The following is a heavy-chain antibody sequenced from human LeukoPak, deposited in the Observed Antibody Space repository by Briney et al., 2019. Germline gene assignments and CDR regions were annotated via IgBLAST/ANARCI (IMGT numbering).Heavy chain of an antibody. V-gene: IGHV4-39*07. Sequence: SETLSLTCTVSGGSISSYYWGWIRQPPGKGPEWSGSIYYSGRTYYIPSLKSRVSTSVDTSKNQLSMRLTSVTAADTAVYYCARAHSGLAYFDLWGRGTLVTVSS. CDR2: IYYSGRT. CDR3: ARAHSGLAYFDL. D-gene: IGHD6-19*01. CDR1: GGSISSYY. J-gene: IGHJ2*01.